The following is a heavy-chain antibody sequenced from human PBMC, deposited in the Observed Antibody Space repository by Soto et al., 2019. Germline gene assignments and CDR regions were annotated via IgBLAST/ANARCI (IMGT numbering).Heavy chain of an antibody. J-gene: IGHJ6*02. Sequence: EVQLLESGGGLVQPGGSLRLSCAASGFTFSSHAMSWVRQPPGKGLEWVSVVSGSAGRTYYADSVKGRFTISRDNSKNTLYLQMNTLRAEDTAVYYCAKDKYSSTWYSFDFYGMDVWGQGTTVTVSS. D-gene: IGHD6-13*01. CDR3: AKDKYSSTWYSFDFYGMDV. CDR2: VSGSAGRT. V-gene: IGHV3-23*01. CDR1: GFTFSSHA.